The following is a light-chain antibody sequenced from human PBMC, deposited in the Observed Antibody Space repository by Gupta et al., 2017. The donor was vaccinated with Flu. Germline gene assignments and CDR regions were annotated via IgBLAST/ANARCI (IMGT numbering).Light chain of an antibody. V-gene: IGLV4-69*01. CDR2: LYSDGRH. Sequence: SVKLTVTLSSGHSNYVISCHQQQPEKGPRYLMRLYSDGRHSEGDGSPARFSGASSGAARSLTISSRQAEDEDEYYCQTWGNAVVFGGGTKLTVL. CDR1: SGHSNYV. J-gene: IGLJ2*01. CDR3: QTWGNAVV.